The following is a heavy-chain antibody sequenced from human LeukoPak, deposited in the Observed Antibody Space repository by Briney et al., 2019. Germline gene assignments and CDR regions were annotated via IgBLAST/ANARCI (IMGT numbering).Heavy chain of an antibody. CDR1: GGTFSSYA. CDR3: ARWGKTYYDFWSGWSYFDY. CDR2: MNPNSGNT. J-gene: IGHJ4*02. Sequence: ASVKVSCKASGGTFSSYAISWVRQATGQGLEWMGWMNPNSGNTGYAQKFQGRVTITRNTSISTAYMELSSLRSEDTAVYYCARWGKTYYDFWSGWSYFDYWGQGTLVTVSS. D-gene: IGHD3-3*01. V-gene: IGHV1-8*03.